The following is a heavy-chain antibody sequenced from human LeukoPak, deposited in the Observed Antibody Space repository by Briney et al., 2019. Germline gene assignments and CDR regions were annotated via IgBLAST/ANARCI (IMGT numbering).Heavy chain of an antibody. J-gene: IGHJ5*02. CDR3: ARTSLWFGELLDWFDP. D-gene: IGHD3-10*01. Sequence: SETLSLTCTVSGGSISSYYWSWIRQPPGKGLEWIGYIYYSGSTNYNPSLKSRVTISVDTSKNQFSLKLSSVTAADTAVYYCARTSLWFGELLDWFDPWGQGTLVTVSS. V-gene: IGHV4-59*01. CDR2: IYYSGST. CDR1: GGSISSYY.